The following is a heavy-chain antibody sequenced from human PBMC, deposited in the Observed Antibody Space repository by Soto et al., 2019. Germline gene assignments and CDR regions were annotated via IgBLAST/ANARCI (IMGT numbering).Heavy chain of an antibody. J-gene: IGHJ4*02. V-gene: IGHV3-23*01. Sequence: GGSLRLSCAASGFTFSSYAMTWVRQAPGEGLEWVSVITDSGGDTLHADSVKGRFTISRDNSKNMLFLQMNSLRAEDTAIYYCAKASGASYPESRVFDFWGQGTRVTVSS. CDR1: GFTFSSYA. CDR3: AKASGASYPESRVFDF. D-gene: IGHD1-26*01. CDR2: ITDSGGDT.